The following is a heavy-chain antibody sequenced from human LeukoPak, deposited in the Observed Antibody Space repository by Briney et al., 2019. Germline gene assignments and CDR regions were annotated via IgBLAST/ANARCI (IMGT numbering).Heavy chain of an antibody. CDR1: GYTFTSYD. Sequence: ASVKVSCKASGYTFTSYDINWVRQATGQGLEWMGWMNPNRGSTGYAQKFQGRVTMTRNTSISTAYMELSSLRSEDTAVYYCARGSYYYGSGSPNDYWGQGTLVTVSS. D-gene: IGHD3-10*01. J-gene: IGHJ4*02. CDR3: ARGSYYYGSGSPNDY. CDR2: MNPNRGST. V-gene: IGHV1-8*01.